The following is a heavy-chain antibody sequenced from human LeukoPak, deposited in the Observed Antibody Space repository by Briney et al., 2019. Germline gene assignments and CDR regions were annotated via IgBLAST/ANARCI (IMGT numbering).Heavy chain of an antibody. CDR2: IYYTGNT. V-gene: IGHV4-39*07. J-gene: IGHJ3*02. Sequence: PSETLSLTCTVSGVSISSSYSYWGWIRQPPGMGLEWIGSIYYTGNTYYNASLKSQVSISIDTSKNQFSLKLSSVTAADTAVYYCACLTTADAFDIWGQGTMVTVSS. D-gene: IGHD3-22*01. CDR3: ACLTTADAFDI. CDR1: GVSISSSYSY.